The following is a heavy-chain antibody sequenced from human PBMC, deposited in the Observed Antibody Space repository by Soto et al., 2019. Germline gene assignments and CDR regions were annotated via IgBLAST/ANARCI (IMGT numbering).Heavy chain of an antibody. CDR1: AYTFTSYY. J-gene: IGHJ6*02. D-gene: IGHD2-2*01. CDR3: AREGLVLVPTTVNSDYYYYAMDV. V-gene: IGHV1-46*01. Sequence: ASVKVSCKASAYTFTSYYMHWVRQAPGQGLEWMGIINPSGGSTSYAQKFQGRVTMTRDTSTSTVYMELSSLRSEDTAVYYCAREGLVLVPTTVNSDYYYYAMDVWGQGTTVTVSS. CDR2: INPSGGST.